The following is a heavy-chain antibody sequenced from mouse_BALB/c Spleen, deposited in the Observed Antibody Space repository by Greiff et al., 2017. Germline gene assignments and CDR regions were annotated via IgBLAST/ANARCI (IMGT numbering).Heavy chain of an antibody. D-gene: IGHD1-1*02. CDR2: INPGSGGT. CDR3: ANGLDY. V-gene: IGHV1-54*01. CDR1: GYAFTNYL. J-gene: IGHJ2*01. Sequence: QVQLQQSGAELVRPGTSVKVSCKASGYAFTNYLIEWVKQRPGQGLEWIGVINPGSGGTNYNEKFKGKATLTADKSSSTAYMQLSSLTSDDSAVYFSANGLDYWGQGTTLTVSS.